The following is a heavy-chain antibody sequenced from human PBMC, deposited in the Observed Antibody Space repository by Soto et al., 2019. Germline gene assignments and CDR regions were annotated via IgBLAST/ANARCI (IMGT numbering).Heavy chain of an antibody. V-gene: IGHV4-39*01. CDR1: GDSIRSGIYY. CDR2: AYYSGMT. D-gene: IGHD2-8*01. CDR3: ARLPDEGVIAGGAMDV. Sequence: SETLSLTCTVSGDSIRSGIYYWGWIRQPPGKGLEWIGSAYYSGMTHYGPSLRGRVTIXXXTXXXXXSXXLXSVSAADTATYYCARLPDEGVIAGGAMDVWGQGTTVT. J-gene: IGHJ6*02.